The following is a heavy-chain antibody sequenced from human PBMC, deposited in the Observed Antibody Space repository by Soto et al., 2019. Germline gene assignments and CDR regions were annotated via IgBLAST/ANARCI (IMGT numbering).Heavy chain of an antibody. CDR3: ARFVPAPVYYFDY. V-gene: IGHV3-7*01. CDR2: IKQDGSEK. Sequence: PGGSLRLSCAAPGFTFSTAWMTWFRQAPGKGLEWVANIKQDGSEKYYVDSVKGRFTISRDNAKNSLYLQMNSLRAEDTAVYYCARFVPAPVYYFDYWGQGTLVTVSS. CDR1: GFTFSTAW. D-gene: IGHD2-2*01. J-gene: IGHJ4*02.